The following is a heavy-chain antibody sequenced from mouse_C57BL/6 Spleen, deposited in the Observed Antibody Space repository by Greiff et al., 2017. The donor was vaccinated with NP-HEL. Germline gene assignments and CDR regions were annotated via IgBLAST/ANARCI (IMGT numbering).Heavy chain of an antibody. V-gene: IGHV5-17*01. CDR1: GFTFSDYG. J-gene: IGHJ2*01. CDR3: ARPFITTVVAPYVDY. Sequence: EVMLVESGGGLVKPGGSLKLSCAASGFTFSDYGMHWVRQAPEKGLEWVAYISSGSSTIYYADTVKGRFTISRDNAKNTLFLQMTSLRSADTAMYYCARPFITTVVAPYVDYWGQGTTLTVSS. CDR2: ISSGSSTI. D-gene: IGHD1-1*01.